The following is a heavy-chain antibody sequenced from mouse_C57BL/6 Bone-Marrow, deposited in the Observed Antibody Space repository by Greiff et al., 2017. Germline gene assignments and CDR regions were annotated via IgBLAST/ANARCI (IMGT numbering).Heavy chain of an antibody. V-gene: IGHV1-55*01. Sequence: QVQLQQPGAELVKPGASVKMSCKASGYAFTSYWITWVKQRPGQGLEWIGDIYPGSGSTNYNEKFKSKATLTVDTSSSTAYMQLSSLTSEDSAVYYCARERYDYDVDYWGQGTTLTVSS. J-gene: IGHJ2*01. CDR2: IYPGSGST. D-gene: IGHD2-4*01. CDR1: GYAFTSYW. CDR3: ARERYDYDVDY.